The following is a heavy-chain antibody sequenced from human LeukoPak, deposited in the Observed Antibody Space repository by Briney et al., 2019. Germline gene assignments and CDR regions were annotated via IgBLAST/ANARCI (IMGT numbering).Heavy chain of an antibody. D-gene: IGHD6-19*01. V-gene: IGHV1-2*06. Sequence: ASVKVSCKASGDTFRDYFMFWGRQAPGQGLEWMGRVTPNTGVTKYAQKFQGRVTMTRDTSISTAYMELSGLRSDDAAVFYCARGFSSGRFGFDIWGPGTVVAVSS. J-gene: IGHJ3*02. CDR1: GDTFRDYF. CDR2: VTPNTGVT. CDR3: ARGFSSGRFGFDI.